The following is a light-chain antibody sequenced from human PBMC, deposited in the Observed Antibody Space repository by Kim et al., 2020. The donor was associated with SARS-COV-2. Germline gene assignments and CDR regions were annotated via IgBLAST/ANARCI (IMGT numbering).Light chain of an antibody. CDR1: SSNIGSNY. CDR3: AAWDDSLSGRWV. CDR2: RNN. Sequence: QSVLTQPPSASGTPGRRVTISCSGSSSNIGSNYVYWYQQLPGTAPKLLIYRNNQRPSGVPDRFSGSKSGTSASLAISGLRSEDEADYYCAAWDDSLSGRWVFGGGTQLTVL. J-gene: IGLJ3*02. V-gene: IGLV1-47*01.